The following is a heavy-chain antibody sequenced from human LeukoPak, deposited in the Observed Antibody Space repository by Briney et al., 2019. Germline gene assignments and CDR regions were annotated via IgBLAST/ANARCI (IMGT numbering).Heavy chain of an antibody. V-gene: IGHV3-74*01. J-gene: IGHJ4*02. Sequence: GGSLRLSCAASGFTFSSYWMHWVRQAPGKGLVWVSRINSDGSSTSYADSVKGRFTISRDNAKNTLYLQMNSLRAEDTAVYYCARGPGDIWAYDILTGYYASYFDYWGQGTLVTVSS. CDR3: ARGPGDIWAYDILTGYYASYFDY. D-gene: IGHD3-9*01. CDR1: GFTFSSYW. CDR2: INSDGSST.